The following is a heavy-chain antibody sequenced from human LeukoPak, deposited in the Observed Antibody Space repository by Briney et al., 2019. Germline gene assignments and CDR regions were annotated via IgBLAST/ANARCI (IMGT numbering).Heavy chain of an antibody. CDR2: INHSVST. CDR1: GGSFSGYY. J-gene: IGHJ6*02. V-gene: IGHV4-34*01. D-gene: IGHD2-2*01. CDR3: ARGPGTQWYQLLSYYYYGMDV. Sequence: SETLSLTCAVYGGSFSGYYWSWIRQPPGNGLEWIGEINHSVSTSYNPTLKSRVTISVDTSKSQFSLKLTSVPAADTAVYYCARGPGTQWYQLLSYYYYGMDVWGQGTTVTVSS.